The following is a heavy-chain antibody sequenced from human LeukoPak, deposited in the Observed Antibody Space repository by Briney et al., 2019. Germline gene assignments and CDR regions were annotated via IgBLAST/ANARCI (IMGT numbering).Heavy chain of an antibody. CDR3: ARDGIVGADMPLDYYYGMDV. J-gene: IGHJ6*02. CDR2: IYYSGST. D-gene: IGHD1-26*01. V-gene: IGHV4-39*07. Sequence: PSETLSLTCTVSGGSISSSSYYWGWIRQPPGKGLEWIGSIYYSGSTYYNPSLKSRVTISVDTSKNQFSLKLSSVTAADTAVYYCARDGIVGADMPLDYYYGMDVWGQGTTVTVSS. CDR1: GGSISSSSYY.